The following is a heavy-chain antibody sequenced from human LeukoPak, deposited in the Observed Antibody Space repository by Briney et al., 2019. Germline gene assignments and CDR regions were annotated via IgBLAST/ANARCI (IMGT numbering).Heavy chain of an antibody. CDR1: GFTFSNYA. D-gene: IGHD4-17*01. CDR3: AKDYGDGAVDAFDI. CDR2: ISDSGASI. Sequence: GGSLRLSCAASGFTFSNYAMSWVRQAPGKGLEWVSPISDSGASIYYADSVKGRFTISRDNSKNTLYLQTNSLRAEDTAVYYCAKDYGDGAVDAFDIWGQGTMVTVSS. V-gene: IGHV3-23*01. J-gene: IGHJ3*02.